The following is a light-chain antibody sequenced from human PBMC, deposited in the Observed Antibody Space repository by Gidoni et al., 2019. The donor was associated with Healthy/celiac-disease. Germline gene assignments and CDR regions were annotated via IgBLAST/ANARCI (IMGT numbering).Light chain of an antibody. CDR1: SYNSGSNY. J-gene: IGLJ3*02. CDR3: AAWDDSLSAWV. CDR2: RNN. Sequence: QSVLTQPPSASGTPGQRVTISCSGSSYNSGSNYVYWYQQLQVTAPKLLIYRNNQRPSGVPARFSGSTSGPSAALAISGLRSEDEADYYCAAWDDSLSAWVFGGGTKLTVL. V-gene: IGLV1-47*01.